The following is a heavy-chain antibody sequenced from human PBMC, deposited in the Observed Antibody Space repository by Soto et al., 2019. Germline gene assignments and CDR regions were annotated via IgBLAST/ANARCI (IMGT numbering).Heavy chain of an antibody. CDR3: AKAKPVVPAAMVWIQLWLHDYYYYVMDG. CDR2: ISYDGSNK. J-gene: IGHJ6*02. Sequence: PGGSLRLSCAASGFTFSSYGMHWVRQAPGKGLEWVAVISYDGSNKYYADSVKGRFTISRDNSKNTLYLQMNSLRAEDAAVYYCAKAKPVVPAAMVWIQLWLHDYYYYVMDGWAQRTTVTVSS. D-gene: IGHD5-18*01. CDR1: GFTFSSYG. V-gene: IGHV3-30*18.